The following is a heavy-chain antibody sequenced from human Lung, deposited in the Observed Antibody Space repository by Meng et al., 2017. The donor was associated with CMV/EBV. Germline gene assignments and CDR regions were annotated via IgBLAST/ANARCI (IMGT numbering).Heavy chain of an antibody. CDR1: GGTFSSYA. CDR3: ARGACSSTSCYRYYYYGMDV. Sequence: SVKVSCKASGGTFSSYAISWVRQAPGQGLEWMGGIIPILGTANYAQKFQGRVTITADKSTSTAYMELSSLRSEDTAVYYCARGACSSTSCYRYYYYGMDVWGQGTTVXVSS. CDR2: IIPILGTA. V-gene: IGHV1-69*10. J-gene: IGHJ6*02. D-gene: IGHD2-2*01.